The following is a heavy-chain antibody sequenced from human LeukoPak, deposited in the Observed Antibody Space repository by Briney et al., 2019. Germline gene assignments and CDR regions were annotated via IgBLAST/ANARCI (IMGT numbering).Heavy chain of an antibody. CDR3: ARSPTTVVTRGVRGSERAADAFDI. V-gene: IGHV1-46*03. CDR2: INPSGGNT. J-gene: IGHJ3*02. Sequence: ASVKVSCKASGYTFTSYYIHWVRQAPGQGLEWMGIINPSGGNTTYTQKFQGRVTVTRVTSTSTIYMELSSLRSENTAVYYCARSPTTVVTRGVRGSERAADAFDI. CDR1: GYTFTSYY. D-gene: IGHD4-23*01.